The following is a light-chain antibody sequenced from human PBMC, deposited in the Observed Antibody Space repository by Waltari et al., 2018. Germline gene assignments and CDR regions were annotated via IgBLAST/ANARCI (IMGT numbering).Light chain of an antibody. J-gene: IGLJ2*01. CDR2: QDN. CDR3: QAWDGSTLK. V-gene: IGLV3-1*01. CDR1: KLGEKC. Sequence: SYDVTQPPSVSVSPGQAASNTCPGDKLGEKCVYWYQQKPGQSPVLVLYQDNRRPSGIPERFSGSNSNSENTATLTISGTQAMDEADYRCQAWDGSTLKFGGGTKLTVL.